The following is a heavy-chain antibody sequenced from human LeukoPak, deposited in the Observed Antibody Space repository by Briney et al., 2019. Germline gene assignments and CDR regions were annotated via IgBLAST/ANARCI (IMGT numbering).Heavy chain of an antibody. J-gene: IGHJ6*02. Sequence: SETLSLTCTVSGGSISSYHWNWIRQPPGKALEWLGYAYYSGSTNYNPSLETRLTISVDTSKAQFSLTLSSVTAADTALYYCASRSGRNYYGMDVWGQGTTVIVSS. CDR1: GGSISSYH. V-gene: IGHV4-59*01. CDR3: ASRSGRNYYGMDV. CDR2: AYYSGST. D-gene: IGHD3-10*01.